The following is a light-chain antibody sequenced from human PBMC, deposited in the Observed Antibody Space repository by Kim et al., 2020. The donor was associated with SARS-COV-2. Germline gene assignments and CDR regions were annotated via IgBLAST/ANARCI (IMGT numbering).Light chain of an antibody. CDR3: SSYAGSNNVV. CDR1: SSDVGGYNY. J-gene: IGLJ2*01. CDR2: EVS. V-gene: IGLV2-8*01. Sequence: QSALTQPPSASGSPGQSVTISCTGTSSDVGGYNYVSWYQQHPDKAPKLLIYEVSKRPSGVPDRFSGSKSGTTSSLTVSGLQAEDDADYYCSSYAGSNNVVFGGGTQLTVL.